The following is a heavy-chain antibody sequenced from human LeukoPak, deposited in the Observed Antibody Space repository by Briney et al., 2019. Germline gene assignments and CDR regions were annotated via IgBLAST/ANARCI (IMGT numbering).Heavy chain of an antibody. CDR2: IRYDGSNK. D-gene: IGHD6-25*01. V-gene: IGHV3-30*02. CDR3: AKRSGYGSLFDY. J-gene: IGHJ4*02. Sequence: PGGSLRLSCAASGFTFSSYGMHWVRQTPGKGLEWVAFIRYDGSNKYYADSVKGRFTISRDNSKNTLYLQMNSLRAEDTAVYYCAKRSGYGSLFDYWGQGALVTVSS. CDR1: GFTFSSYG.